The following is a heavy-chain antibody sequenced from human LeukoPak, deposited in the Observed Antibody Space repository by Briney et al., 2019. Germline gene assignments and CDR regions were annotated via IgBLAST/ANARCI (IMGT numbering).Heavy chain of an antibody. CDR3: ARVAAATTNPRFDY. CDR1: GASISGDGYY. J-gene: IGHJ4*02. Sequence: SQTLSLTCTVSGASISGDGYYWSWVRQPPGKGLEWIGYIYYSGSTYYYPSLESRFTISVDTSKNQFSLKLSSVTAADTAVYYCARVAAATTNPRFDYWGQGTLGTVSS. D-gene: IGHD5-24*01. CDR2: IYYSGST. V-gene: IGHV4-31*03.